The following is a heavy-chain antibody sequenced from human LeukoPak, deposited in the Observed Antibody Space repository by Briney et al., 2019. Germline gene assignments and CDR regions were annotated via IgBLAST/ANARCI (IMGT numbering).Heavy chain of an antibody. CDR1: GLTFSDFW. CDR3: ATGHSYGYDY. D-gene: IGHD5-18*01. J-gene: IGHJ4*02. V-gene: IGHV3-74*01. CDR2: VKGDGRTT. Sequence: GGSLRVSCAASGLTFSDFWMHWVRQAPGKGLVWVSLVKGDGRTTIYADSVKGRFTISRDNAKNTLYLQMNSLRADDSGVYYCATGHSYGYDYWGQGALVTVSS.